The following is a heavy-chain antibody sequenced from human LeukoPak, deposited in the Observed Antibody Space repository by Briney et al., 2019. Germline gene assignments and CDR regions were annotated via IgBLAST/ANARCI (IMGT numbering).Heavy chain of an antibody. V-gene: IGHV1-2*02. CDR1: GYTFTSYG. Sequence: GASVKVSCKASGYTFTSYGISWVRQAPGQGLEWMGWINPNSGGTNYAQKFQGRVTMTRDTSISTAYMELSRLRSDDTAVYYCTFRATNYYYGMDVWGQGTTVTVSS. CDR2: INPNSGGT. D-gene: IGHD5-24*01. CDR3: TFRATNYYYGMDV. J-gene: IGHJ6*02.